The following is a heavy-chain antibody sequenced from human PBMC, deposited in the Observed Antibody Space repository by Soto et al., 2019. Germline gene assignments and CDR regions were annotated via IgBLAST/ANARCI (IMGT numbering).Heavy chain of an antibody. Sequence: GGSLRLSCVVSDFTFSSSWMHWVLQAPGKGLVWVSRMNSDGSIINYADSGKGRFTTSRDNAKNMLYLQMNSLRSDDTAVYYCARDGRDYPHYFDYWGQGTLVTVSS. V-gene: IGHV3-74*01. J-gene: IGHJ4*02. D-gene: IGHD4-17*01. CDR1: DFTFSSSW. CDR3: ARDGRDYPHYFDY. CDR2: MNSDGSII.